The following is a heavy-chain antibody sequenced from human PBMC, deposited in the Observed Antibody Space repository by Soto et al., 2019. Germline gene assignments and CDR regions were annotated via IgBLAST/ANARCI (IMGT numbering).Heavy chain of an antibody. D-gene: IGHD6-13*01. CDR3: ARTLYSSTLPNWFDP. J-gene: IGHJ5*02. Sequence: SETLSLTCTVSGGSISSSSYYWGWIRQPPGKGLEWIGSIYYSGSTYYNPSLKSRVTISVDTSKNQFSLKLSSVTAADTAVYYCARTLYSSTLPNWFDPWGQGTLVTVSS. CDR2: IYYSGST. V-gene: IGHV4-39*01. CDR1: GGSISSSSYY.